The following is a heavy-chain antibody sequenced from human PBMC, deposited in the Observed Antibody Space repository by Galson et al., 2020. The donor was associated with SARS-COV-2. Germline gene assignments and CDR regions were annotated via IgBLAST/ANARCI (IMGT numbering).Heavy chain of an antibody. Sequence: WDWIRQPPGKGLKWIGSIDSSGHTYYNPSLLSRVTMSVDTSKNQFSLRLTSVTAADTALYYCTRHSAHSIAGYYWGQGTLVTVSS. J-gene: IGHJ4*02. CDR2: IDSSGHT. V-gene: IGHV4-39*01. CDR3: TRHSAHSIAGYY. D-gene: IGHD6-13*01.